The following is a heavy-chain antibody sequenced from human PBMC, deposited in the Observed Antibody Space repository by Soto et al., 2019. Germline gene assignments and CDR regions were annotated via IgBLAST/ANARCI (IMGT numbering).Heavy chain of an antibody. J-gene: IGHJ4*02. Sequence: GASLKVSCKASGGTFSSYAISWVRQAPGQGLEWMGGIIPIFGTANYAQKFQGRVTITADKSTSTAYMELSSLRSEDTAVYYCARASVVEMATSDFDYWGQGTLVTVSS. V-gene: IGHV1-69*06. CDR2: IIPIFGTA. CDR3: ARASVVEMATSDFDY. CDR1: GGTFSSYA. D-gene: IGHD5-12*01.